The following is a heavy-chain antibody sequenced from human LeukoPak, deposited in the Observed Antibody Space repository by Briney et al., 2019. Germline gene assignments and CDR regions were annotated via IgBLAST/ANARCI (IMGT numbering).Heavy chain of an antibody. CDR1: GYSISSGYY. D-gene: IGHD2-2*01. Sequence: SETLSLTCAVSGYSISSGYYWGWIRQPPGKGLGWIGSIYHSGSTYYNPSLKSRVTISVDTSKNQFSLKLNSVTATATAVYYCARLGPAATHYYYYYYMDVWGKGTTVTVSS. V-gene: IGHV4-38-2*01. J-gene: IGHJ6*03. CDR2: IYHSGST. CDR3: ARLGPAATHYYYYYYMDV.